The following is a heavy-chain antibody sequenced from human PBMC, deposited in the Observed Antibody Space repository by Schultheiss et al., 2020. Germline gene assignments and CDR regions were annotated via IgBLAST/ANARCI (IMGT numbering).Heavy chain of an antibody. V-gene: IGHV3-48*02. CDR2: ISSSSSTI. Sequence: GGSLRLSCAASGFTFSSYSMNWVRQAPGKGLEWVSYISSSSSTIYYADSVKGRFTISRDNAKNSLYLQMNSLRDEDTAVYYCAREEGIAAAGLYYFDYWGQGTLVTVSS. CDR1: GFTFSSYS. J-gene: IGHJ4*02. CDR3: AREEGIAAAGLYYFDY. D-gene: IGHD6-13*01.